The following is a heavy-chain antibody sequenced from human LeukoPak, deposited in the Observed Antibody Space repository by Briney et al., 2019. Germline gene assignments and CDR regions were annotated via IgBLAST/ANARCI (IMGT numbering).Heavy chain of an antibody. V-gene: IGHV3-23*01. D-gene: IGHD4-17*01. CDR1: GFAFSSHA. CDR2: LSDSGSRT. Sequence: GGSLRLSCAASGFAFSSHAMSWVRQAPGKGLEWVSALSDSGSRTYYADSVKGRFTISRDNSKNTLYLQMSSLRVDDTAVYYCAKERQTTTAFDSWGQGTLVTVSS. CDR3: AKERQTTTAFDS. J-gene: IGHJ4*02.